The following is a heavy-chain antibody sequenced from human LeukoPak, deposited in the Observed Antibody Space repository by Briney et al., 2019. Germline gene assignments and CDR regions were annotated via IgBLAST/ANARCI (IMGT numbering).Heavy chain of an antibody. Sequence: PGGSLRLSCAASGFTFSDYYMSWIRQAPGQGLEWVSYISSSGRTIHYADSVKGRFTISRDNAKNSLYLEMNSLRAEDTAVYYCAKGRRYFDWTDAFDIWSQGTMVTVSS. CDR2: ISSSGRTI. CDR1: GFTFSDYY. CDR3: AKGRRYFDWTDAFDI. V-gene: IGHV3-11*04. D-gene: IGHD3-9*01. J-gene: IGHJ3*02.